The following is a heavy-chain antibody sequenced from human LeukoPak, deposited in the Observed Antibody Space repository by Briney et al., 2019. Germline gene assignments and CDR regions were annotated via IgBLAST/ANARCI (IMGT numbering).Heavy chain of an antibody. Sequence: SETLSLTCTVSGGSVSSGSYSWSWIRQPPGKGLEWIGYIYHSGSTYYNPSLKSRVAISVDTSKNQFSLRLSSVTAADTAVYYCARDFGDYRVDYWGQGTLVTVSS. V-gene: IGHV4-30-2*01. D-gene: IGHD4-17*01. J-gene: IGHJ4*02. CDR2: IYHSGST. CDR1: GGSVSSGSYS. CDR3: ARDFGDYRVDY.